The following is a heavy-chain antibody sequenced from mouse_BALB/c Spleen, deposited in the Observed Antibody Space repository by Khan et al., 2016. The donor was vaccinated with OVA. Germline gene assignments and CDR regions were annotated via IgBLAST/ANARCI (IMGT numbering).Heavy chain of an antibody. CDR1: GFSLTSYG. CDR2: IWAGGST. Sequence: QVQLKQSGPGLVAPSQSLSITCTVSGFSLTSYGVHWVRQPPAKGLEWLGVIWAGGSTNYNSALMSRLIISKDNSKSQVFLKMNSLQTDDTAMYYCAREGATMITTGFAYWGQGNLVTVSA. J-gene: IGHJ3*01. CDR3: AREGATMITTGFAY. D-gene: IGHD2-4*01. V-gene: IGHV2-9*02.